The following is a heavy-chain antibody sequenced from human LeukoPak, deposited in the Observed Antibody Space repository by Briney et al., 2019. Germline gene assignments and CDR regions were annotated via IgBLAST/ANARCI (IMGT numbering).Heavy chain of an antibody. Sequence: ASVKVSCKVSVYTLTELSMHWGRQAPGNGLEWMGGFDMDDGETIYAQKFQGRVTMSEDTSTDKAYMELSSLRSEDTAVYYCATDLGDCSSTSCYTQPHAYWGQGNLVTVSS. J-gene: IGHJ4*02. V-gene: IGHV1-24*01. D-gene: IGHD2-2*02. CDR2: FDMDDGET. CDR1: VYTLTELS. CDR3: ATDLGDCSSTSCYTQPHAY.